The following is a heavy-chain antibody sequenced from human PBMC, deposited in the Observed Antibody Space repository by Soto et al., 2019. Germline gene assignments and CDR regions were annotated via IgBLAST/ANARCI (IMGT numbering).Heavy chain of an antibody. CDR3: AKDLTLEMALSFDY. CDR2: ISYDGSNK. V-gene: IGHV3-30*18. Sequence: GGSLRLSCAASGFTFSSYGMHWVRQAPGKGLEWVAVISYDGSNKYYADSVKGRFTISRDNSKNTLYLQMNSLRAEDTAVYYCAKDLTLEMALSFDYWGQGTLVTVSS. CDR1: GFTFSSYG. D-gene: IGHD2-15*01. J-gene: IGHJ4*02.